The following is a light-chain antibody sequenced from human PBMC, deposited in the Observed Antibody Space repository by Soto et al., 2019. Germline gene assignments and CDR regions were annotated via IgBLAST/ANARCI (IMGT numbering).Light chain of an antibody. J-gene: IGKJ3*01. CDR3: QQYDSLPPT. CDR2: GAS. CDR1: HDINNS. Sequence: DIQMTQSPSSLPASVGDRVTITCQASHDINNSLNWYQQKPGKAPKLLIYGASNLETGVPSRLSGSRSGTDFTFTINRLQPEDIATYYCQQYDSLPPTFGPGTKVDIK. V-gene: IGKV1-33*01.